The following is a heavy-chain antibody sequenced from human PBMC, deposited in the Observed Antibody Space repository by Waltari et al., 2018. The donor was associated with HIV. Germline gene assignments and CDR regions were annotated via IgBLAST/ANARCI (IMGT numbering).Heavy chain of an antibody. J-gene: IGHJ4*02. Sequence: QLQLQESGPGLVKPSETLSLTCTVSGGSISSSSYYWGWIRQPPGKGLEWIGSIYYSGSTYYNPSLKSRVTISVDTSKNQFSLKLSSVTAADTAVYYCARHGGYSGYDQENYFDYWGQGTLVTVSS. CDR2: IYYSGST. CDR1: GGSISSSSYY. V-gene: IGHV4-39*01. D-gene: IGHD5-12*01. CDR3: ARHGGYSGYDQENYFDY.